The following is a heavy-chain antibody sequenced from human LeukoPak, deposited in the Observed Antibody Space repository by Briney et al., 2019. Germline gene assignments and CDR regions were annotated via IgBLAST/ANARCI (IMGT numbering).Heavy chain of an antibody. J-gene: IGHJ4*02. Sequence: SSETLSLTCTVSGGSIRSFYWSWVRQPAGKGLEWIGRIYTSGATSYNPSVKSRVTMSVDTSKNQFSLNLTSLTAADTAVYYCARGGEWSSSPLDHWGQGALVTVSS. CDR2: IYTSGAT. CDR1: GGSIRSFY. D-gene: IGHD6-6*01. CDR3: ARGGEWSSSPLDH. V-gene: IGHV4-4*07.